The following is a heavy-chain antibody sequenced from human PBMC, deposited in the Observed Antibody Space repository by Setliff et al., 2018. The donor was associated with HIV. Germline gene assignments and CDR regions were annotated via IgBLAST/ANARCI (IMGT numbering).Heavy chain of an antibody. J-gene: IGHJ4*02. CDR2: IHHSGNA. CDR3: ARVSTDYVWGSFLSSGPYYFDF. Sequence: SETLSLTCPVSGYSISSGYYWGWIRQPPGRGLEWIGAIHHSGNAYYNPSLKSRVTISVDTSKSQFSLKLTSVTAADTAAYFCARVSTDYVWGSFLSSGPYYFDFWGQGALVTVSS. D-gene: IGHD3-16*01. CDR1: GYSISSGYY. V-gene: IGHV4-38-2*02.